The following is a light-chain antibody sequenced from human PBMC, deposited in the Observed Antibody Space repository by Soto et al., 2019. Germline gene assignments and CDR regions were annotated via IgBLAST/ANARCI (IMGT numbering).Light chain of an antibody. CDR1: QYIDKH. CDR3: LNYDKAPWT. CDR2: GAF. V-gene: IGKV1-27*01. J-gene: IGKJ1*01. Sequence: DIQMTQSPSSLSAYVVGRVSITCRASQYIDKHLAWYQQKAGKSPQLLILGAFTLQSGVPTRFSGSGSGTEFTLTINNVQPEDVATYYWLNYDKAPWTFGPGTKV.